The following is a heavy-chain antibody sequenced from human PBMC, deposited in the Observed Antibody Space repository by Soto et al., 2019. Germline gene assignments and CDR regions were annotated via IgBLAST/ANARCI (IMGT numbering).Heavy chain of an antibody. Sequence: PSETLSLTCAVSGGSISSGGYSWCWIRQPPGKGLEWIGYIYHSGSTYYNPSLKSRVTISVDRPKNQFSLKLSSVTAADTAVYYCASLDTAMDFDYWGQGTLVTVSS. V-gene: IGHV4-30-2*01. CDR3: ASLDTAMDFDY. CDR1: GGSISSGGYS. J-gene: IGHJ4*02. CDR2: IYHSGST. D-gene: IGHD5-18*01.